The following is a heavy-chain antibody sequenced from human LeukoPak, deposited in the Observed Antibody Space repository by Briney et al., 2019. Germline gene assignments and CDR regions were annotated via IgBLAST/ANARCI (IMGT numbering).Heavy chain of an antibody. D-gene: IGHD3-22*01. J-gene: IGHJ4*02. Sequence: SETLSLTCTVSGGSISSSSYYWGWIRQPPGKGPEWIGSIYYSGSTYYNPSLKSRVTISVDTSKNQFSLKLSSVTAADTAVYYCAGEYYYDSSGYFDYWGQGTLVTVSS. CDR1: GGSISSSSYY. CDR2: IYYSGST. V-gene: IGHV4-39*02. CDR3: AGEYYYDSSGYFDY.